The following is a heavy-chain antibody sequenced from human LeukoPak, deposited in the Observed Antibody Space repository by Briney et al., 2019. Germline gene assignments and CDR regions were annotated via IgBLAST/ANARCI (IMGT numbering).Heavy chain of an antibody. D-gene: IGHD2-2*01. CDR3: AKDLCSSTTCQPLTSYYGMDV. V-gene: IGHV3-74*01. CDR1: GNYW. CDR2: INSDGSWT. Sequence: GGSLRLSCAASGNYWMHWVRQAPGKGLVWVSHINSDGSWTSYADSVKGRFTISKDNAKNTVYLQMNSLRAEDTAVYYCAKDLCSSTTCQPLTSYYGMDVWGQGTTVTVSS. J-gene: IGHJ6*02.